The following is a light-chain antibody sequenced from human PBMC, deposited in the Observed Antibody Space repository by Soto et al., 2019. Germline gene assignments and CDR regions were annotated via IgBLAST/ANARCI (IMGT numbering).Light chain of an antibody. Sequence: DIQMTQSPSSLSASVGDRVTITCRASQSIRSYLNWYQQKRGKAPKLLIYAASSLQSGVPSRFSGSGSGTDFTLTISSPQPEDIATYFCQQSYSTPPGDLNTFGQGTKVEIK. CDR2: AAS. J-gene: IGKJ2*01. CDR1: QSIRSY. V-gene: IGKV1-39*01. CDR3: QQSYSTPPGDLNT.